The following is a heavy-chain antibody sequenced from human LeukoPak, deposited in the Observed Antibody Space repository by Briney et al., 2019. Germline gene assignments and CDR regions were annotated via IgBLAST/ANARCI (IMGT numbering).Heavy chain of an antibody. D-gene: IGHD1-26*01. CDR3: ARERQWEPMPPDC. V-gene: IGHV3-74*01. J-gene: IGHJ4*02. CDR2: VKNDGTT. Sequence: PGGSLRLSCAVSGFTSGFTFSSRWMHWVRQAPGKGLVWVSLVKNDGTTNYADSVKGRFTVSRDNAQNSLYLQMHSLRVEDTAVYYCARERQWEPMPPDCWGQGTLVTVSS. CDR1: GFTFSSRW.